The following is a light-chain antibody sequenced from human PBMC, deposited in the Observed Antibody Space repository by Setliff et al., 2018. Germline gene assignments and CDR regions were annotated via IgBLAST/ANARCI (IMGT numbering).Light chain of an antibody. Sequence: QSVLTQSVSVSGSPGQSITTACTGTSSDVGAYNYVSWYQQHPGKAPKLMIYEVSNRPSGVSNRFSGSKSGNTASLTISGLQAEDEADYYCTSYTSTARVFGTGTKVTVL. J-gene: IGLJ1*01. CDR2: EVS. V-gene: IGLV2-14*01. CDR3: TSYTSTARV. CDR1: SSDVGAYNY.